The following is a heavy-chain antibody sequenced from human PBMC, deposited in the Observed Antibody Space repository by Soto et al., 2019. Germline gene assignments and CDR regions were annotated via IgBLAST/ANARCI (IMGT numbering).Heavy chain of an antibody. CDR3: AKEENYDYWRTAHH. Sequence: QVQLVESGGGVVQPGKSLILSCEASGFSLTDYGMRWVRQAPGKGLEWVGVLTYDGSEKHYADSVTGRFTISRDTSKNTVYLQMNSLETGDTAVYFCAKEENYDYWRTAHHWGQGTLVNVSS. V-gene: IGHV3-30*18. J-gene: IGHJ1*01. D-gene: IGHD3-3*01. CDR1: GFSLTDYG. CDR2: LTYDGSEK.